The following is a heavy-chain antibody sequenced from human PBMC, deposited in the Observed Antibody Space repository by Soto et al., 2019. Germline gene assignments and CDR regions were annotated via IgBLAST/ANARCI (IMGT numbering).Heavy chain of an antibody. J-gene: IGHJ4*02. CDR1: GFTFSSYA. Sequence: EVQLLESGGGLVQPGESLRLSCAASGFTFSSYAMSWVRQAPGKGLEWVSVISGSDDSTYYADSVKGRFTISRDNSKTTLYLRMNSLRAEDPAVYYCAKRSSSSTFDYWGQGTLVTVSS. D-gene: IGHD6-6*01. CDR3: AKRSSSSTFDY. V-gene: IGHV3-23*01. CDR2: ISGSDDST.